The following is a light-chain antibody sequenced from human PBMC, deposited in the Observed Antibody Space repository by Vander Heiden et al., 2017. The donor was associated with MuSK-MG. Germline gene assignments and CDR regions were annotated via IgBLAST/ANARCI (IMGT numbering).Light chain of an antibody. CDR2: DAS. J-gene: IGKJ4*01. CDR1: QSVSSY. CDR3: QQRSNWLT. V-gene: IGKV3-11*01. Sequence: EVVLTQSPATLSLSPGERATLSCRASQSVSSYLAWYQQKPGQAPRLLISDASNRANGIPDRFSGSGSGTDFTLTISSLEPEDFAVYYGQQRSNWLTFGGGTKVEI.